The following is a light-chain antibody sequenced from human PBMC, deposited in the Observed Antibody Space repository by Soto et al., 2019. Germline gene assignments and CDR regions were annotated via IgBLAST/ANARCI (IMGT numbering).Light chain of an antibody. V-gene: IGLV3-21*02. Sequence: SYELTQPPSVSVAPGQTATIACKGDSIRGKNVHWYQHKSGQAPVLVVYGDDDRPSGIPERFSGTRSGNTATLTINRVEAGDEADYYIQVWDIRSDHVVFGGGTKLTVL. J-gene: IGLJ2*01. CDR1: SIRGKN. CDR3: QVWDIRSDHVV. CDR2: GDD.